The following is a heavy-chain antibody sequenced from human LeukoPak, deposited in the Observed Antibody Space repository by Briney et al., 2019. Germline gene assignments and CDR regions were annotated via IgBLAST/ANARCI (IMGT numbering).Heavy chain of an antibody. CDR2: ISYSGST. Sequence: SETLSLTCSVSGGSISSTTYYWGWIRQPPGKGLEWIGSISYSGSTYYNPSLKSRVTISLDMSNNQFSLKLSSVTAADTAFYYCARASEVIAAEGNWFDPWGQGTLVTVSS. D-gene: IGHD6-13*01. CDR1: GGSISSTTYY. J-gene: IGHJ5*02. V-gene: IGHV4-39*07. CDR3: ARASEVIAAEGNWFDP.